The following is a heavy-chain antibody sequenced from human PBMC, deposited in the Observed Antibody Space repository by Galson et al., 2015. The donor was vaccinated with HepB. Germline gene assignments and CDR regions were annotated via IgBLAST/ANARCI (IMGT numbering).Heavy chain of an antibody. CDR1: GGSINNYY. Sequence: ETLSLTCTVSGGSINNYYWSWIRQPPGKGLEWIGYAYYTGTTNYNPSLKSRVTISVDTSQNQFSLRLSSVTAADTAVYYCARLEGLYYFDYWGQGTLVTVSS. CDR3: ARLEGLYYFDY. V-gene: IGHV4-59*08. CDR2: AYYTGTT. J-gene: IGHJ4*02.